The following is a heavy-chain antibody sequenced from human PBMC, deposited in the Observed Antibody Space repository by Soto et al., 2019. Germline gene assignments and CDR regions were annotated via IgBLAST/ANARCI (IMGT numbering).Heavy chain of an antibody. V-gene: IGHV4-34*01. CDR1: GGSFSGYY. CDR2: INHSGST. D-gene: IGHD2-2*03. Sequence: PSETLSLTCAVYGGSFSGYYWSWIRQPPGKGLEWIGEINHSGSTNYNPSLKSQVTISVDTSKNQFSLKLSSVTAADTAVYYCARLNGYWVGTSCHGYYGMDVWGQGTTVTVSS. CDR3: ARLNGYWVGTSCHGYYGMDV. J-gene: IGHJ6*02.